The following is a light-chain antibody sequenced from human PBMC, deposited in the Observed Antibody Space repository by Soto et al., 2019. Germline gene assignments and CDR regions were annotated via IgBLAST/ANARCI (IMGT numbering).Light chain of an antibody. CDR3: QQYNNWLGT. Sequence: EIVMTQSPATLSVSPGERATLSCRASQSVSSNLAWYQQKPGQAPRLLIYGASTRASGIPAGFSGSVSGTDFNLTISSLQSEDFAAYYCQQYNNWLGTFGQGTKVEIK. CDR2: GAS. CDR1: QSVSSN. V-gene: IGKV3-15*01. J-gene: IGKJ1*01.